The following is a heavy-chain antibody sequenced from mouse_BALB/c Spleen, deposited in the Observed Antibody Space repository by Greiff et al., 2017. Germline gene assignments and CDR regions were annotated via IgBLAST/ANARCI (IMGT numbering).Heavy chain of an antibody. Sequence: LQQPGSELVRPGASVKLSCKASGYTFTSYWMHWVKQRHGQGLEWIGNIYPGSGSTNYDEKFKSKGTLTVDTSSSTAYMHLSSLTSEDSAVYYCTRRGDYGSSSYAMDYWGQGTSVTVSS. CDR1: GYTFTSYW. J-gene: IGHJ4*01. CDR2: IYPGSGST. CDR3: TRRGDYGSSSYAMDY. D-gene: IGHD1-1*01. V-gene: IGHV1S22*01.